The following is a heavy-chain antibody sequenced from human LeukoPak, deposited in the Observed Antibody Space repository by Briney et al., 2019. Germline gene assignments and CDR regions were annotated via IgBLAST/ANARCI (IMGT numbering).Heavy chain of an antibody. D-gene: IGHD6-19*01. CDR1: GGSISSYY. CDR2: IYYSGST. V-gene: IGHV4-59*12. J-gene: IGHJ4*02. CDR3: ATPPAYRIGWDFDY. Sequence: PSETLSLTCTVSGGSISSYYWSWIRQPPGKGLEWIGYIYYSGSTNYNPSLKSRVTISVDTSKNQFSLKLSSVTAADTAVYYCATPPAYRIGWDFDYWGQGTLVTVSS.